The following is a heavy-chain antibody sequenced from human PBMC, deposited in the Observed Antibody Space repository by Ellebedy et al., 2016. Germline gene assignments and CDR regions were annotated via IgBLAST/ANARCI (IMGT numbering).Heavy chain of an antibody. J-gene: IGHJ3*02. D-gene: IGHD3-3*01. V-gene: IGHV3-23*01. CDR2: ISGSAGRT. CDR3: VRGPITGAFDI. Sequence: ETLSLTCAASGFTFSSYAMSWVRQAPGKGLEWVSAISGSAGRTDYADSVKGRFTISRDNANNTLYLQMNSLRAEDTAVYYCVRGPITGAFDIWGQGTTVTVSS. CDR1: GFTFSSYA.